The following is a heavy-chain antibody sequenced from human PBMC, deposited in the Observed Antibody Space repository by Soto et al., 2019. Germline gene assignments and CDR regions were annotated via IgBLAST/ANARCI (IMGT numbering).Heavy chain of an antibody. CDR1: GGSISSGGYY. D-gene: IGHD2-15*01. CDR2: IYYSGST. CDR3: ARRKTYCSGGSCNPNLDY. V-gene: IGHV4-31*03. Sequence: LSLTCTVSGGSISSGGYYWSWIRQHPGKGLEWIGYIYYSGSTYYNPSLRSRVTISVDTSKNQFSLKLSSVTAADTAVYYCARRKTYCSGGSCNPNLDYGCQGTLLTVSS. J-gene: IGHJ4*02.